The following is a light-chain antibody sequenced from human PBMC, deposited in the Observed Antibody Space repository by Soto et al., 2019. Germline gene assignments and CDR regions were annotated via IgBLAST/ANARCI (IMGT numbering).Light chain of an antibody. J-gene: IGKJ1*01. CDR3: QQRSNWPPWT. Sequence: EIVLTQSPATLSLSPGERATLSCRASQSVSSYLAWYQQKPGQAPRLLIYDASNRATGIPARFSGSGSGTDFTLTISSIEPKDFAVYYCQQRSNWPPWTFGQGTKVEIK. CDR2: DAS. V-gene: IGKV3-11*01. CDR1: QSVSSY.